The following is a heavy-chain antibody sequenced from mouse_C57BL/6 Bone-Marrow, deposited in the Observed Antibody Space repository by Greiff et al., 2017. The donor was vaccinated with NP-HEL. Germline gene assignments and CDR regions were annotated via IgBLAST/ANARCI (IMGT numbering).Heavy chain of an antibody. V-gene: IGHV5-4*01. D-gene: IGHD2-1*01. CDR3: ARDHYGNYGWYFDV. CDR1: GFTFSSYA. Sequence: EVQGVESGGGLVKPGGSLKLSCAASGFTFSSYAMSWVRQTPEKRLEWVATISDGGSYTYYPDNVKGRFTISRDNAKNNLYLQMSHLKSEDTAMYYCARDHYGNYGWYFDVWGTGTTVTVSS. J-gene: IGHJ1*03. CDR2: ISDGGSYT.